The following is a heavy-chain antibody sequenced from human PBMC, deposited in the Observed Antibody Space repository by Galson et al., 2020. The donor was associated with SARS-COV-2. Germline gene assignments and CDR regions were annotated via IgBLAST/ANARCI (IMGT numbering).Heavy chain of an antibody. Sequence: SETLSHTCTVSGGYVSSSTTHWGWIRQPPGKALEWIGSIYYNGRTYYNPSLKSRVTISVDTAKNQFSVQLTSVTAADTAVFYCARHGAITFYDSVVFHDAVDIWGRGTMVTVSS. V-gene: IGHV4-39*01. CDR2: IYYNGRT. D-gene: IGHD2-21*01. CDR1: GGYVSSSTTH. CDR3: ARHGAITFYDSVVFHDAVDI. J-gene: IGHJ3*02.